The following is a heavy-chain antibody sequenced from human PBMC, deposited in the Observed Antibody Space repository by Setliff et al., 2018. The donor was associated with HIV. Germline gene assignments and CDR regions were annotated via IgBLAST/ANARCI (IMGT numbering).Heavy chain of an antibody. D-gene: IGHD2-15*01. Sequence: SETLSLTCSVSGDSINPNDYYWAWIRQPPGKGLEWIGSVYSIGTTYYNPSLHGRVTISLDTSKNQVSLRLTSVTAADTAIYYCAREQYHFVVDYYYYYGMDVWGQGNTVTVSS. CDR3: AREQYHFVVDYYYYYGMDV. V-gene: IGHV4-39*02. CDR2: VYSIGTT. J-gene: IGHJ6*02. CDR1: GDSINPNDYY.